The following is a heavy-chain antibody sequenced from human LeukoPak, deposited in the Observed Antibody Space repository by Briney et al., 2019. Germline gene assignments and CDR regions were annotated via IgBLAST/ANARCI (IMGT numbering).Heavy chain of an antibody. V-gene: IGHV3-30*18. CDR1: GFTFSSYG. D-gene: IGHD6-19*01. J-gene: IGHJ3*01. Sequence: PGGSLRLSCAASGFTFSSYGMHWVRQAPGKGLEWVAVISHDGSNKYYADSVKGRFTISRDNSRNTQYLQMNILRAEDTAVYYCAKGTVTLAGDDAFDVWGQGTMVTVSS. CDR3: AKGTVTLAGDDAFDV. CDR2: ISHDGSNK.